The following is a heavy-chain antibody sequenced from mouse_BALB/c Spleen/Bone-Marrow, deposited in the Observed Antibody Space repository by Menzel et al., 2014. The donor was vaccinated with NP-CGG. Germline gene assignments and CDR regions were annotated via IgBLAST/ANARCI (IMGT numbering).Heavy chain of an antibody. CDR2: INPGSGGT. J-gene: IGHJ4*01. CDR3: ARYLTGTCAMDY. V-gene: IGHV1-54*01. Sequence: QVQLQQSGAELVRPGTSVKVSCKASGYAFTSYLIEWVKQRPGQGLEWIGVINPGSGGTNYNEKFKAKATLTADKSSSTAYMQFSSLTSDDSAVYFCARYLTGTCAMDYWGQGTSVTVSS. D-gene: IGHD4-1*01. CDR1: GYAFTSYL.